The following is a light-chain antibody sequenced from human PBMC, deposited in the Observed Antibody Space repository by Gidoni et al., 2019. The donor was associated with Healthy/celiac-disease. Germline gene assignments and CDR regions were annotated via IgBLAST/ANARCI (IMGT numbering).Light chain of an antibody. J-gene: IGLJ1*01. V-gene: IGLV1-44*01. CDR2: SNN. CDR1: SSNIGSNT. CDR3: AAWDDSLNGDYV. Sequence: QSVLTQPPSASGTPGQRVTISCSGSSSNIGSNTVNWYQQLPGTAPKLLIYSNNQRPSGVPDRFSGSTSGTSASLAISGPQSEDEADYYCAAWDDSLNGDYVFGTGTKVTVL.